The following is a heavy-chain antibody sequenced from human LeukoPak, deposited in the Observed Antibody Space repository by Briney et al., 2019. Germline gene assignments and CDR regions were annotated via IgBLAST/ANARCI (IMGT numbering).Heavy chain of an antibody. CDR3: AKDGFGTLDF. CDR2: SSHDGTIR. D-gene: IGHD3-10*01. Sequence: GRSLRLACAASGFTFSRPPLHWFRQAPGGGRQWVSLSSHDGTIRYEDPVKGRFTVSRDNSKNTLYLQMSSLRPEDTAVYYCAKDGFGTLDFWGQATPVIVSS. J-gene: IGHJ4*02. CDR1: GFTFSRPP. V-gene: IGHV3-30*15.